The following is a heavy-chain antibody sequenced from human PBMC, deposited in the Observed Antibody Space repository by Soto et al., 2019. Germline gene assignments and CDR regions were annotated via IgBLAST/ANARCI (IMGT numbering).Heavy chain of an antibody. V-gene: IGHV2-70*01. CDR2: IDWDDDK. J-gene: IGHJ6*02. Sequence: SGPTLVNPTQTLTLTCTFSGFSLSTSGMCVSWIRQPPGKALEWLALIDWDDDKYYSTSLKTRLTISKDTSKNQVVLTMTNMDPVDTATYYCARTITMIEAWDGMDVWGQGTTVTVSS. CDR1: GFSLSTSGMC. D-gene: IGHD3-22*01. CDR3: ARTITMIEAWDGMDV.